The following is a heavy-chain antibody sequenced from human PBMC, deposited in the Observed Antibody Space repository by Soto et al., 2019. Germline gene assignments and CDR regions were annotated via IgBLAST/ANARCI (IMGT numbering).Heavy chain of an antibody. CDR1: GGTFTTYD. V-gene: IGHV1-69*06. J-gene: IGHJ4*02. D-gene: IGHD6-19*01. Sequence: QVQLVQSGAEVRKPGSSVKVSCKASGGTFTTYDISWVRQAPGQGLEWMGGIIPLFDATKYAQKFQGRVTITADKSTRTAYMELSSLRSEATAMYYCARDRSSSWYNGTFYFDSWGQGTLVTVSS. CDR2: IIPLFDAT. CDR3: ARDRSSSWYNGTFYFDS.